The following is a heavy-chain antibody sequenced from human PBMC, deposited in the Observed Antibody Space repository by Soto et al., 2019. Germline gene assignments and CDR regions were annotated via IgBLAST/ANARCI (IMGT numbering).Heavy chain of an antibody. CDR2: INPNSGGT. CDR1: GYTFTGYY. V-gene: IGHV1-2*04. Sequence: ASVKVSCKASGYTFTGYYMHWVRQAPGQGLEWMGWINPNSGGTNYAQKFQGWVTMTRDTSISTAYMELSRLRSDDTAVYYCARGAFLGYCSGGSCYSGGDSLDYWGQGTLVTVSS. CDR3: ARGAFLGYCSGGSCYSGGDSLDY. J-gene: IGHJ4*02. D-gene: IGHD2-15*01.